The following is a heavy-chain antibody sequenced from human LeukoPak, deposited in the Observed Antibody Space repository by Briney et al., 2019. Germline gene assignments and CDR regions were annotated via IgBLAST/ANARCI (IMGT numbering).Heavy chain of an antibody. D-gene: IGHD6-13*01. CDR3: AKKNLAAAGPNYFDY. CDR1: GLTFSTYS. Sequence: GGSLRLSCAASGLTFSTYSMNWVRQAPGKGLEWVSIISGDGATTDYADSVKGRFTISRDNSRNTLYLQTNSLRVEDTAVYYCAKKNLAAAGPNYFDYWGQGTLVTVSS. V-gene: IGHV3-23*01. J-gene: IGHJ4*02. CDR2: ISGDGATT.